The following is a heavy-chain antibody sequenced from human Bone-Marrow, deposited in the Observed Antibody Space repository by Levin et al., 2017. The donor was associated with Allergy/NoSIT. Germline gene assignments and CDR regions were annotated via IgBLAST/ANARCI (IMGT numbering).Heavy chain of an antibody. Sequence: LSLTCAASGFSFSDSYMSWLRQAPGKGLEWISYISGSGNPIYYADSVMGRFTISRDNAKNSLFLQMNSLRAEDTALYYCARAVRRRGIDAAAADSWGQGTLVTVSS. CDR2: ISGSGNPI. J-gene: IGHJ4*02. CDR1: GFSFSDSY. D-gene: IGHD6-13*01. V-gene: IGHV3-11*01. CDR3: ARAVRRRGIDAAAADS.